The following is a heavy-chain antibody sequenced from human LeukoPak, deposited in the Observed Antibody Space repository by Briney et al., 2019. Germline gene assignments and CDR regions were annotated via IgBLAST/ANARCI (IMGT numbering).Heavy chain of an antibody. V-gene: IGHV1-18*01. D-gene: IGHD3-10*01. Sequence: ASVKVSCKASGYTFFSYGISWVRQAPGQGLEWMGWISAYNGNTNYAQKLQGRVTMTTDTSTSTAYMELRSLRSDDTAVYYCARGGGRYYGSGSYYWFDPWGQGTLVTVSS. CDR3: ARGGGRYYGSGSYYWFDP. CDR2: ISAYNGNT. J-gene: IGHJ5*02. CDR1: GYTFFSYG.